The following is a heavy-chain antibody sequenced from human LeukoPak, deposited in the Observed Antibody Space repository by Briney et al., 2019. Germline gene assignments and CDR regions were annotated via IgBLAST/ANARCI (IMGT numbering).Heavy chain of an antibody. CDR1: GLTVSGNF. V-gene: IGHV3-66*01. CDR2: IYSGGST. Sequence: GGSLRFSCAASGLTVSGNFMSWVRQAPGKGPEWVSVIYSGGSTYYADSVKGRFTISRDNSKNTLYLLMNSLRAEDTAVYYCARVVYSGGYSQGFDIWGQGTMVTVSS. D-gene: IGHD3-22*01. J-gene: IGHJ3*02. CDR3: ARVVYSGGYSQGFDI.